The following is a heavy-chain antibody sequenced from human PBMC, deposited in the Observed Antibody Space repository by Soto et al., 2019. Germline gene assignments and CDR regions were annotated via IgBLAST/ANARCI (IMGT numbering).Heavy chain of an antibody. CDR2: IIPIFGTA. CDR3: ARTISGIAAAGTHY. V-gene: IGHV1-69*01. CDR1: GGTFSSYA. J-gene: IGHJ4*02. D-gene: IGHD6-13*01. Sequence: QVQLVQSGAEVKKPGSSVKVSCKASGGTFSSYAISWVRQAPGQGLEWMEGIIPIFGTANYAQKFQGRVTITADESTSTAYMELSSLRSEDTAVYYCARTISGIAAAGTHYWGQGTLVTVSS.